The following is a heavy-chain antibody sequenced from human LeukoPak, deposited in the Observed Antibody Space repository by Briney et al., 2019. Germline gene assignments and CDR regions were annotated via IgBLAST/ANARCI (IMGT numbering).Heavy chain of an antibody. Sequence: PSETLSLTCTVSGGSISSYYWSWIRQPPGKGLEWIGYIYTSGSTNYNPSLKSRVTISVDTSKNQFSLKLSSVTAADTAVYYCARHEEEISDCYDSSGYAHFDYWGQGTLVTVSS. CDR1: GGSISSYY. J-gene: IGHJ4*02. V-gene: IGHV4-4*09. D-gene: IGHD3-22*01. CDR2: IYTSGST. CDR3: ARHEEEISDCYDSSGYAHFDY.